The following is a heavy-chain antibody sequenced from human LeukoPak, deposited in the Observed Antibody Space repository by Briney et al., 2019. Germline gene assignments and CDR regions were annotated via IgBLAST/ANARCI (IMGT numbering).Heavy chain of an antibody. D-gene: IGHD3-10*01. J-gene: IGHJ4*02. CDR3: ATRTDSITMVRGVIKSGDS. CDR2: ISYDGSNK. Sequence: GGSLRLSCAASGFTFSSYGMHWVRQAPGKGLEWVAVISYDGSNKYYADSVKGRFTMSRDNSKNTLYLQMNSLRAEDTAVYYCATRTDSITMVRGVIKSGDSWGQGTLVAVSP. CDR1: GFTFSSYG. V-gene: IGHV3-30*03.